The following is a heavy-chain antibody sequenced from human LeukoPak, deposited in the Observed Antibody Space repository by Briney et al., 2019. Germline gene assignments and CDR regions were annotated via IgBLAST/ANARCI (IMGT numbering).Heavy chain of an antibody. J-gene: IGHJ4*02. Sequence: ASVKVSCKASGYTFTNYYMHWVRQVPRQGLEWMGIINPSGGSTNYAQKFQGRVTMTRDTSTSTVYMELSSLRSEDTAVYYCGRDQGYSGYDSPDYWGQGTLVTVSS. CDR3: GRDQGYSGYDSPDY. V-gene: IGHV1-46*01. CDR2: INPSGGST. D-gene: IGHD5-12*01. CDR1: GYTFTNYY.